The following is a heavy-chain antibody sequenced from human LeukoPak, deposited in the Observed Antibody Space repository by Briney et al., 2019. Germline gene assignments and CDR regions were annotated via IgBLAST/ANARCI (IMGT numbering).Heavy chain of an antibody. J-gene: IGHJ5*02. CDR2: IYYTGNT. CDR1: GGSISSYY. D-gene: IGHD7-27*01. Sequence: SETLSLTCTVSGGSISSYYWSWIRQPPGKGLEWIGDIYYTGNTNYNPSLKSRATISVDTSKAHFSLKLSSATAADTAVYYCARHDPGWFDTWGQGTLVTVSS. CDR3: ARHDPGWFDT. V-gene: IGHV4-59*08.